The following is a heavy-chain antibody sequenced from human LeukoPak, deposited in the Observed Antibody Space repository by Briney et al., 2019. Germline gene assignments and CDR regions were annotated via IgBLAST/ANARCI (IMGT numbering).Heavy chain of an antibody. CDR1: GYTFTGYY. J-gene: IGHJ4*02. V-gene: IGHV1-2*04. D-gene: IGHD5-12*01. CDR3: ARQGQGYEDYFDY. Sequence: ASVKVSCKASGYTFTGYYMHWVRQAPGQGLEWMGWINPNSGGTNYAQKFQGWVTMTRDTSISTAYMELSRLRSDDTAVYYCARQGQGYEDYFDYWGQGTLVTVSS. CDR2: INPNSGGT.